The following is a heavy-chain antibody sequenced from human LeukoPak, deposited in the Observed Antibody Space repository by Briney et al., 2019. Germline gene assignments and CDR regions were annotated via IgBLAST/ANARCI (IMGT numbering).Heavy chain of an antibody. D-gene: IGHD2-2*01. CDR2: IYTSGST. V-gene: IGHV4-4*07. CDR1: GGSISSYY. CDR3: ARDRDCSSTSCYHDAFDI. Sequence: NPSETLSLTCTVSGGSISSYYWSWIRQPAGKGLEWIGRIYTSGSTNYNPTLKRRVTMSVDTSKNQFSLKLSSVTAADTAVYYCARDRDCSSTSCYHDAFDIWGQGTMVTVSS. J-gene: IGHJ3*02.